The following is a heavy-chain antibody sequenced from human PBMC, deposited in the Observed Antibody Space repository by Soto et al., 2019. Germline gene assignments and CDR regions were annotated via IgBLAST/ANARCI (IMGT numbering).Heavy chain of an antibody. CDR1: GDSIRSGDYY. D-gene: IGHD3-16*01. V-gene: IGHV4-30-4*01. CDR3: ARMGEIRRPYYFDF. J-gene: IGHJ4*02. CDR2: IYYTAST. Sequence: QVQLQESGPGLVKPSQTLSLICTVSGDSIRSGDYYWSWIRQPPGQGLEWIGYIYYTASTYYNPSLKSRVSISVDSSSNHFSLNLNSVTAADTAVYYCARMGEIRRPYYFDFWGQGTLVTVSS.